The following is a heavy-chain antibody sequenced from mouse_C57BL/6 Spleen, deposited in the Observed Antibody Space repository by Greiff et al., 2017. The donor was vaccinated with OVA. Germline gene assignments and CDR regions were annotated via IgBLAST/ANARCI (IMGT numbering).Heavy chain of an antibody. Sequence: VQLQQPGAELVKPGASVKLSCKASGYTFTSYWMPWVKQRPGQGLEWIGEIDPSDSYTNYNQKFKGKATFTVDTSSSTAYMQLSSLTSEDSAVYYCARPGRLYAMDYWGQGTSVTVSS. CDR2: IDPSDSYT. J-gene: IGHJ4*01. D-gene: IGHD3-3*01. CDR3: ARPGRLYAMDY. V-gene: IGHV1-50*01. CDR1: GYTFTSYW.